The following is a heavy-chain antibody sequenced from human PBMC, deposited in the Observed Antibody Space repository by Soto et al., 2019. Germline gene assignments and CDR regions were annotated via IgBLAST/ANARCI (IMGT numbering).Heavy chain of an antibody. Sequence: ASVEVSCKASGGTFSSYSISWVLQAPGQGLEWMGGIIPIFGTANYAQKFQGRVTITADESTSTAYMELSSLRSEDTAVYYCARGTMDDPREATINLGYYYYYGMDVWGQGTTVTVSS. D-gene: IGHD5-12*01. V-gene: IGHV1-69*13. J-gene: IGHJ6*02. CDR2: IIPIFGTA. CDR3: ARGTMDDPREATINLGYYYYYGMDV. CDR1: GGTFSSYS.